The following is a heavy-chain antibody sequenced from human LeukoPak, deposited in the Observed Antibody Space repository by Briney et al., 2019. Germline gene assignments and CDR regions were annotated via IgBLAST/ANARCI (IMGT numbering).Heavy chain of an antibody. CDR2: INHSGST. Sequence: SETLSLTCAVYGGSFSGYYWSWIRQPPGKGLEWIGEINHSGSTNYNPSLKSRVTISVDTSKNQFSLRLSSVTAADTAVYYCARGEIAAAGTSGWFDPWGQGTLVTVSS. CDR1: GGSFSGYY. CDR3: ARGEIAAAGTSGWFDP. V-gene: IGHV4-34*01. D-gene: IGHD6-13*01. J-gene: IGHJ5*02.